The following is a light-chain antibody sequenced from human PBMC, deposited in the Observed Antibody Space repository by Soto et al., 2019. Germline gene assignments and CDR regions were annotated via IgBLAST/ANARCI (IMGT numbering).Light chain of an antibody. CDR2: DVT. CDR3: GSYTTINTMI. V-gene: IGLV2-14*01. CDR1: SGDVGAYNF. J-gene: IGLJ2*01. Sequence: QSALTQPASVSGSPGQSITISCAGTSGDVGAYNFVTWFQQHTGKVPKLIIYDVTDRPSGVSDRFSGSKSGNTASLTISGLLAEDEADHYCGSYTTINTMIFGGGTKVTVL.